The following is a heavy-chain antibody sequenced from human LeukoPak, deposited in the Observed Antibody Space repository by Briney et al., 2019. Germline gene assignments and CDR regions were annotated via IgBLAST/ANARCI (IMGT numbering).Heavy chain of an antibody. V-gene: IGHV4-4*07. CDR2: IYTSGST. CDR1: GGSISSYY. D-gene: IGHD1/OR15-1a*01. J-gene: IGHJ4*02. Sequence: SSETLSLTCTVSGGSISSYYWSWIRQPAGKGLEWIGRIYTSGSTNYNPSLKSRVTMSVDTSQNQFSLKLSSVTAADTAVYYCALEHRRGPFDYWGQGTLVTVSS. CDR3: ALEHRRGPFDY.